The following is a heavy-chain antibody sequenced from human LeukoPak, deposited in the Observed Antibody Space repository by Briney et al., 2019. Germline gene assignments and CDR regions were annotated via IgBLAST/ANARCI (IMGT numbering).Heavy chain of an antibody. CDR1: GGTFSSYA. CDR2: IIPIFGTA. J-gene: IGHJ5*02. Sequence: SVKVSCKATGGTFSSYAISWVRQAPGQGLEWMGGIIPIFGTANYAQKFQGRVTITADESTSTAYMELSSLRSEDTAVYYCARERLTIFGVVTHNWFDPWGQGTLVTVSS. D-gene: IGHD3-3*01. V-gene: IGHV1-69*13. CDR3: ARERLTIFGVVTHNWFDP.